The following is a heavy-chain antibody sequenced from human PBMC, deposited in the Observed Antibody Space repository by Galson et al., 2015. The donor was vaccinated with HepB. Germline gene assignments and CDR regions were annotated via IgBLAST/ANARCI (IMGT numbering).Heavy chain of an antibody. CDR3: ARGGYNYNDDYWFDP. Sequence: SVKVSCKASGYSITSYAMNWVRQAPGQGLEWMGWINTSTGNPTYAQGFTGRFVFSLDTSVSTAYLQISSLKAEDTAIYYCARGGYNYNDDYWFDPWGQGTLVTVSS. J-gene: IGHJ5*02. V-gene: IGHV7-4-1*02. CDR2: INTSTGNP. CDR1: GYSITSYA. D-gene: IGHD1-1*01.